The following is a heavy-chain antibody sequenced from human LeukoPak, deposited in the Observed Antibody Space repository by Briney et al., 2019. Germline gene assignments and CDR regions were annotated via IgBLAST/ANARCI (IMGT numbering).Heavy chain of an antibody. J-gene: IGHJ3*02. CDR3: ARRYYYDSSGYYLAHDAFDI. CDR1: GYSFTSYW. V-gene: IGHV5-51*01. CDR2: IYPGDSDT. D-gene: IGHD3-22*01. Sequence: GESLKISCKGSGYSFTSYWIGWVSQMPGKGLEWMGIIYPGDSDTRYSPSFQGQVTISADKSISTAYLQWSSLKASDTAMYYCARRYYYDSSGYYLAHDAFDIWGQGTMVTVSS.